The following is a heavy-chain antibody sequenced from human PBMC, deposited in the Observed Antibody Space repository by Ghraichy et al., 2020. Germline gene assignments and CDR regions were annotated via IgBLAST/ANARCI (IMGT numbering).Heavy chain of an antibody. CDR2: IYYSGST. CDR3: ARHEELLWFGELLSYFDY. Sequence: SETLSLTCTVSGGSISSSSYYWGWIRQPPGKGLEWIGSIYYSGSTYYNPSLKSRVTISVDTSKNQFSLKLSSVTAADTAVYYCARHEELLWFGELLSYFDYWGQGTLVTVSS. J-gene: IGHJ4*02. CDR1: GGSISSSSYY. D-gene: IGHD3-10*01. V-gene: IGHV4-39*01.